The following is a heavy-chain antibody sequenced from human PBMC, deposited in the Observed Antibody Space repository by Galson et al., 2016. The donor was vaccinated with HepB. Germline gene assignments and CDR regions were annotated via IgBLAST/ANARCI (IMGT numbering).Heavy chain of an antibody. Sequence: QSGAEVKKPGESLKISCKGSGYNFANYWIGWVRQMPGKGLEWMGIIYPADSETRYIPSSQGQVTISADKPISTAYLQWSSLKASDTAMYYCARSRTSSWGAEFFQHWGQGTLVTVSS. CDR3: ARSRTSSWGAEFFQH. J-gene: IGHJ1*01. CDR1: GYNFANYW. D-gene: IGHD6-13*01. CDR2: IYPADSET. V-gene: IGHV5-51*01.